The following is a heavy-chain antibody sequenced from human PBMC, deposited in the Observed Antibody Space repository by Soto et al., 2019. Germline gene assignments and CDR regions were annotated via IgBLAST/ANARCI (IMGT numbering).Heavy chain of an antibody. Sequence: GGSLRLSCASFGFTLSNNYMSWVRQAPGKGLEWVSLIYSGGDTYYADSVKGRFTISRHNSKNTLYLQMNSLRAEDTAVYYCARGGGQSYYYMDVWGKGTTVTVSS. D-gene: IGHD3-16*01. CDR1: GFTLSNNY. CDR3: ARGGGQSYYYMDV. V-gene: IGHV3-53*04. J-gene: IGHJ6*03. CDR2: IYSGGDT.